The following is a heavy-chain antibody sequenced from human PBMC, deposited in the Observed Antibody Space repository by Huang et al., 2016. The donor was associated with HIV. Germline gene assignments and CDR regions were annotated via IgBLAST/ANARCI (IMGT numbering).Heavy chain of an antibody. CDR1: GGSISSSHHY. J-gene: IGHJ3*02. CDR3: ERSDRIPLYAFNI. CDR2: IYYSGNT. D-gene: IGHD2-15*01. V-gene: IGHV4-39*01. Sequence: QLQLQGSGPGLVKPSETLSLTCTVSGGSISSSHHYWGWIRQPPGKGLEWIGSIYYSGNTYYHPSLRSRVTVSVDTSKNQFSLELTSVTAADTAVYYCERSDRIPLYAFNIWGQGTMVTVSS.